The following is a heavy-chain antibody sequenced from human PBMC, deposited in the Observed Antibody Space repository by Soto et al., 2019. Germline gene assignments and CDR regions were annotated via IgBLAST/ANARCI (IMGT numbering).Heavy chain of an antibody. CDR1: GFTFSSYV. CDR3: ARAGCDGGSCYTLVGLRYGMDV. CDR2: ISCDGNNK. Sequence: QVQLVESGGGVVQPGRSLRLSCAASGFTFSSYVMHWVRQAPGKGLEWVAIISCDGNNKYYADSVKGRFTISRDNSKNTPSLQMNILRAEDTAVYYCARAGCDGGSCYTLVGLRYGMDVWGQGTTVTVSS. D-gene: IGHD2-15*01. V-gene: IGHV3-30-3*01. J-gene: IGHJ6*02.